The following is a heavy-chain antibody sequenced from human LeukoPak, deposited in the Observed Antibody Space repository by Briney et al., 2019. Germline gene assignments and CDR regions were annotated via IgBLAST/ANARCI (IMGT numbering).Heavy chain of an antibody. Sequence: ASETLSLTCTVSGGSISSYYWSWIRQPAGKGLEWIGRIYTSGSTNYNPSLKSRVTMSVDTSKNQFSLKLSSVTAADTAVYYCAREELLLGDTPTKNDYAFDIWGQGTMVTVSS. CDR3: AREELLLGDTPTKNDYAFDI. V-gene: IGHV4-4*07. D-gene: IGHD1-26*01. CDR2: IYTSGST. J-gene: IGHJ3*02. CDR1: GGSISSYY.